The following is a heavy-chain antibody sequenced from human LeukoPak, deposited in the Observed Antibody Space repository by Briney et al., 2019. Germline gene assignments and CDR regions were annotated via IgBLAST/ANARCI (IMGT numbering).Heavy chain of an antibody. V-gene: IGHV1-18*01. J-gene: IGHJ5*02. CDR2: ISAYNGNT. D-gene: IGHD1-7*01. CDR3: ATSLTGTTYDWFDP. Sequence: ASVKVSCKASGYTFNRYGINWVRQAPGQGLEWMGWISAYNGNTHYAQKVRGRVTMTTDTSTNTAYMEMRSLRSDDTAVYYCATSLTGTTYDWFDPWGQGTLVTVSS. CDR1: GYTFNRYG.